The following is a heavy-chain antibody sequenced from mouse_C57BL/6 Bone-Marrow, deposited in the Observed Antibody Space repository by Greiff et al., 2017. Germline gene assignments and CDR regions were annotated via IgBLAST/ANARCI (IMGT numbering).Heavy chain of an antibody. V-gene: IGHV1-47*01. CDR3: ARSTTVVAPYWYFDV. D-gene: IGHD1-1*01. CDR2: FHPYNDDT. CDR1: GYTFTTYP. J-gene: IGHJ1*03. Sequence: QVQLQQSGAELVKPGASVKMSCKASGYTFTTYPIEWMKQNHGKSLEWIGNFHPYNDDTKYNEKFKGKATLTVEKSSSTVYVELSRLTSDDSAVYYCARSTTVVAPYWYFDVWGTGTTVTVSS.